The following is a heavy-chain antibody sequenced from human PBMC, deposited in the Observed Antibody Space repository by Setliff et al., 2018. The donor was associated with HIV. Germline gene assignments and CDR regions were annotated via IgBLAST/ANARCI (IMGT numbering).Heavy chain of an antibody. CDR2: ISWNGGSK. D-gene: IGHD3-10*01. Sequence: PGGSLRLSCAACGFTFSSYTMHWVRQAPGKGLEWISLISWNGGSKDYAESVKCRFTISRDNSKNSLYLQMNSLGAEDTAVYYCAKDNLYSSGIYQFDYWGQGTMVTVSS. V-gene: IGHV3-43D*04. J-gene: IGHJ4*02. CDR3: AKDNLYSSGIYQFDY. CDR1: GFTFSSYT.